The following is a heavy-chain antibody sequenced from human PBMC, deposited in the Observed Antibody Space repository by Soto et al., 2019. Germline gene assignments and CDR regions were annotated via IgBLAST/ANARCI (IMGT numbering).Heavy chain of an antibody. CDR1: GGSISSSSYY. CDR3: ARQIAAAAKGVFDY. J-gene: IGHJ4*02. Sequence: SETLSLTCTVSGGSISSSSYYWGWIRQPPGKGLEWIGSIYYSGSTYYNPSLKSRVTISVDTSKNQFSLKLSSVTAADTAVYYCARQIAAAAKGVFDYWGQGTLVTVSS. D-gene: IGHD6-13*01. CDR2: IYYSGST. V-gene: IGHV4-39*01.